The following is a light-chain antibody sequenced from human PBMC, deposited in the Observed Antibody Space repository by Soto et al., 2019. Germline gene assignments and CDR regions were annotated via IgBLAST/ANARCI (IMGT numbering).Light chain of an antibody. CDR3: QQYYTNSWS. Sequence: DIVMTQSPDSLAVSLGERATINCKSSQSVLHSPNNKNYLAWYQHKPGQSPKMLIYWASFRESGVPDRFSGSGSGTDFTLTISSLQSEDVAVYYCQQYYTNSWSLGQWTKVEIK. CDR2: WAS. V-gene: IGKV4-1*01. J-gene: IGKJ1*01. CDR1: QSVLHSPNNKNY.